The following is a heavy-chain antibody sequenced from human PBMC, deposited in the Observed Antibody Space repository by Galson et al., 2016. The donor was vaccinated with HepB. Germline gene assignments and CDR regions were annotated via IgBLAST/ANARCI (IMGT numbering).Heavy chain of an antibody. CDR3: ARDKGPGTAVAAGFLGSYGMDV. J-gene: IGHJ6*02. V-gene: IGHV3-30-3*01. CDR1: GFTFSTYA. Sequence: SLRLSCAASGFTFSTYAMQWVRQAPGKALEWVAVISYDGTNKYYADSVKGRFTISSDNSRNTLYLQMHSLRVEDTAVYYCARDKGPGTAVAAGFLGSYGMDVWGQGTTVTVSS. CDR2: ISYDGTNK. D-gene: IGHD6-19*01.